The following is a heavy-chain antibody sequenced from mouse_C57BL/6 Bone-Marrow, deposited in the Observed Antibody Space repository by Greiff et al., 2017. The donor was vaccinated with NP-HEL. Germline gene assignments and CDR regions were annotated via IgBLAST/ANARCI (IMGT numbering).Heavy chain of an antibody. CDR3: TNDYDGFAY. V-gene: IGHV14-4*01. D-gene: IGHD2-4*01. CDR1: GFNIKDDY. CDR2: IDPENGDT. Sequence: VQLQQSGAELVRPGASVKLSCTASGFNIKDDYMHWVKQRPEQGLEWIGWIDPENGDTEYASKFQGKATITADTSTNTAYLQLSSLTSEDTAVYYCTNDYDGFAYWGQGNRVTVSA. J-gene: IGHJ3*01.